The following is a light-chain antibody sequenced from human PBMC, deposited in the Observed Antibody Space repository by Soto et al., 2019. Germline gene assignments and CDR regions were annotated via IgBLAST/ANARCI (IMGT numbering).Light chain of an antibody. CDR3: HQYDTYSWT. V-gene: IGKV1-5*03. CDR2: EAS. Sequence: DIQMTQSPSTLSASVGDTVTITCRAGQGISRWLAWYQQKPGRAPNLLIYEASTLESGVPLRFSGSGSGTEFTLTISSLHPDDFATYYCHQYDTYSWTFGQGTKVEIK. J-gene: IGKJ1*01. CDR1: QGISRW.